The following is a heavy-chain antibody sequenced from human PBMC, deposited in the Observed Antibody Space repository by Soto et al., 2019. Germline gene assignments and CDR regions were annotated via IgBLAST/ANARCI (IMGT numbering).Heavy chain of an antibody. D-gene: IGHD3-22*01. CDR3: TTAHLSYYYDSSGYYADY. J-gene: IGHJ4*02. V-gene: IGHV3-15*07. CDR2: IKSKTDGGTT. CDR1: GFTFSNAW. Sequence: EVQLVESGGGLVKPGGSLRLSCAASGFTFSNAWMNWVRQAPGKGLEWVGRIKSKTDGGTTDYAAPGKGRFTISRDDSKNTLYLQMNSLKTEDTAVYYCTTAHLSYYYDSSGYYADYWGQGTLVTVSS.